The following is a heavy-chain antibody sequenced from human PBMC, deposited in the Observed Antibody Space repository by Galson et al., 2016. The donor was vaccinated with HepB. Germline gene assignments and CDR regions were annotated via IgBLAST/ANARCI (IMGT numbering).Heavy chain of an antibody. Sequence: SLRLSCAASGFTFSSYWMHWVRQAPGKGLVWVSGINSDGTSTTYADSVKGRFTISRDNSKNTLYLQMNSLRVDDTAVYYCAKGTTLQVHFGYFDHWGQGTLVTVSS. V-gene: IGHV3-74*01. CDR2: INSDGTST. CDR3: AKGTTLQVHFGYFDH. J-gene: IGHJ4*02. D-gene: IGHD1/OR15-1a*01. CDR1: GFTFSSYW.